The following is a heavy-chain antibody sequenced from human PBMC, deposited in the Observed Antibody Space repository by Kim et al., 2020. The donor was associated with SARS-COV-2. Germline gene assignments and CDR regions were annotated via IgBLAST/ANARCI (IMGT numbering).Heavy chain of an antibody. CDR3: ARPRSSSSSDY. Sequence: IYYADSVKGRFTISRDNAKNSLYLQMNSLRAEDTAVYYCARPRSSSSSDYWGQGTLVTVSS. V-gene: IGHV3-21*01. CDR2: I. J-gene: IGHJ4*02. D-gene: IGHD6-6*01.